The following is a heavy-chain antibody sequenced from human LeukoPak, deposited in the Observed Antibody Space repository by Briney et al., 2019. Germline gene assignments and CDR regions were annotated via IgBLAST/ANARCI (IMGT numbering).Heavy chain of an antibody. CDR3: AALSSSWYES. J-gene: IGHJ5*01. D-gene: IGHD6-13*01. CDR2: IYYSGRT. V-gene: IGHV4-59*01. CDR1: GGSISSYY. Sequence: ASETLALTCTVSGGSISSYYWSWIRQPPGKGLEWIGYIYYSGRTNYTPSLKSRVTISVDTSKNQFSLKLSSVTAADTAVYYCAALSSSWYESWGQGTLVTVSS.